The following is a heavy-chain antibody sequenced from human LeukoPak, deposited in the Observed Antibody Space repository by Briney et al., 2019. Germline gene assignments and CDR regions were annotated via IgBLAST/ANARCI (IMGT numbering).Heavy chain of an antibody. J-gene: IGHJ4*02. CDR1: GYTFTGYY. V-gene: IGHV1-2*06. CDR3: ARESRDGYNPPDY. CDR2: INPNSGGT. Sequence: ASVKVSFKASGYTFTGYYIHWVRQAPGQRVEWMGRINPNSGGTNYAQKFQGRVTMTRYTSISTAYMKLSRLRSDDTAVYYCARESRDGYNPPDYWGQGTLVTVSS. D-gene: IGHD5-24*01.